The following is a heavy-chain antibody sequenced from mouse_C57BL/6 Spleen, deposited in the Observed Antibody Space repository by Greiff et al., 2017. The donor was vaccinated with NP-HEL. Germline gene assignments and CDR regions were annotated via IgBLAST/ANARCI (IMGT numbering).Heavy chain of an antibody. CDR2: IRNKANGYTT. CDR1: GFTFTDYY. D-gene: IGHD1-1*01. V-gene: IGHV7-3*01. J-gene: IGHJ1*03. Sequence: EVKLMESGGGLVQPGGSLSLSCAASGFTFTDYYMSWVRQPPGKALEWLGFIRNKANGYTTEYSASVKGRFTISRDNSQSILYLQMNALRAEDSATYYCARWAYYGSSYWYFDVWGTGTTVTVSS. CDR3: ARWAYYGSSYWYFDV.